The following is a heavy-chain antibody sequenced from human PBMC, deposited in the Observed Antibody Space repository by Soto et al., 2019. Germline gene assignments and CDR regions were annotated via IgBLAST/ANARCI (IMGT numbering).Heavy chain of an antibody. CDR1: GFTFSSYG. CDR2: IWYDGSNK. V-gene: IGHV3-33*01. J-gene: IGHJ5*02. CDR3: ARDSTTAYAVNWFDP. D-gene: IGHD4-17*01. Sequence: QVQLVESGGGVVQPGRSLRLSCAASGFTFSSYGMHWVRQAPGKGLEWVAVIWYDGSNKYYADSVKGRFTISRDNSKNTLYLQMNSLRAEDTAVYYCARDSTTAYAVNWFDPWGQGTLVTVSS.